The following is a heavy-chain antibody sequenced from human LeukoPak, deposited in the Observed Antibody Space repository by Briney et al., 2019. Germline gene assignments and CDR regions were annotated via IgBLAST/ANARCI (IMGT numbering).Heavy chain of an antibody. CDR1: GFTFSSYA. V-gene: IGHV3-23*01. Sequence: GGSLRLSCAASGFTFSSYAMSWVRQAPGKGLEWVSAIGGSGGSTYYADSVKGRFTISRDNSKNTLYLQMNSLRAEDTAVYYCAKGSSSSSSLELDYWGQGTLVTVSS. J-gene: IGHJ4*02. CDR2: IGGSGGST. D-gene: IGHD6-6*01. CDR3: AKGSSSSSSLELDY.